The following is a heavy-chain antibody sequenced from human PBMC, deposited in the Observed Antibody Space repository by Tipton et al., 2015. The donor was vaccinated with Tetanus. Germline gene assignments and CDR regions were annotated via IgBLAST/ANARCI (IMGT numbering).Heavy chain of an antibody. CDR1: GGSVRSGDYQ. V-gene: IGHV4-61*08. CDR3: AGVLVRWYEP. Sequence: LRLSCTVSGGSVRSGDYQWNWIRQPPGKGLEWLAYISYSGSTNSNYALKSRITISRDTSKNQISLKLTSVTAADTAVYSCAGVLVRWYEPWGRGTLVSVSS. CDR2: ISYSGST. D-gene: IGHD3-3*01. J-gene: IGHJ5*02.